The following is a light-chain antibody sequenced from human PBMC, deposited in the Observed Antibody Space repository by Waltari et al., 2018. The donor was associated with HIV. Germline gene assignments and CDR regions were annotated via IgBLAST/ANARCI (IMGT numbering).Light chain of an antibody. CDR3: QVWDSGSAHVV. J-gene: IGLJ2*01. Sequence: SYVLTQPPSVSVAPGQTAGITCGGDNIGSKSVHWYQQKPGQAPVLLIYDVADRPSGIPERFSGSNSENTATLTIGRVEAGDEADYYCQVWDSGSAHVVFGGGTNLAVL. CDR2: DVA. CDR1: NIGSKS. V-gene: IGLV3-21*02.